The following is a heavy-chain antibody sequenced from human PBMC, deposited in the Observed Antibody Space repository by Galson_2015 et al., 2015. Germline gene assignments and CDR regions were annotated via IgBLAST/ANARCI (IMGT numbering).Heavy chain of an antibody. Sequence: SLRLSCAASGFTFSNYWMTWVRQAPGQGLEWVANIKEDGSEKYYVDSVKGRFTISRDNAKNSLYIQMSRLRAEDTAVYYCARDRWFVQWGQGTLVTVSS. D-gene: IGHD2-8*01. V-gene: IGHV3-7*01. CDR2: IKEDGSEK. CDR3: ARDRWFVQ. J-gene: IGHJ4*02. CDR1: GFTFSNYW.